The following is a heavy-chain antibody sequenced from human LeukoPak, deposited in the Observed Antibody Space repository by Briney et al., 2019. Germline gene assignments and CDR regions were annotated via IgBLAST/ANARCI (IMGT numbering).Heavy chain of an antibody. Sequence: GGSLRLSCAASGFTVSSNYMSWVRQAPGKGLEWVSAISGSGGSTYYADSVKGRFTISRDNSKNTLYLQMNSLRAEDTAVYYCAKGVDYYDSSGYDYWGQGTLVTVSS. V-gene: IGHV3-23*01. CDR2: ISGSGGST. CDR3: AKGVDYYDSSGYDY. D-gene: IGHD3-22*01. J-gene: IGHJ4*02. CDR1: GFTVSSNY.